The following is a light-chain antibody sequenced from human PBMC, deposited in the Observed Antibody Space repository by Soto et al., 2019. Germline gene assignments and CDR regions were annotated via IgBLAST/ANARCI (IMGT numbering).Light chain of an antibody. CDR1: QSISSW. J-gene: IGKJ1*01. CDR3: QYYNNYCWT. V-gene: IGKV1-5*03. Sequence: DIQLTQSPSTLSASVGDRVTITCRASQSISSWLAWYQQKPGKAPKYLIYKTSNLESGVPSRFSGSGSGTEFPLTISSLQPDDFATYYCQYYNNYCWTF. CDR2: KTS.